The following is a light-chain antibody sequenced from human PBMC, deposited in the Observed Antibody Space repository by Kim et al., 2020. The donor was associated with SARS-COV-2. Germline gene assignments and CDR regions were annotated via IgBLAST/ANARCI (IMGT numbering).Light chain of an antibody. J-gene: IGLJ3*02. CDR3: CSYAGSYTPV. CDR1: SSDVGGYNY. V-gene: IGLV2-11*01. CDR2: DVS. Sequence: QSALTQPRSVSGSPGQSVTISCTGTSSDVGGYNYVSWYQQHPGKAPKFMIYDVSKRPSGVPDRFSGSKSGNTASLTISGLQAEDEADYYCCSYAGSYTPVFGGGTQLTVL.